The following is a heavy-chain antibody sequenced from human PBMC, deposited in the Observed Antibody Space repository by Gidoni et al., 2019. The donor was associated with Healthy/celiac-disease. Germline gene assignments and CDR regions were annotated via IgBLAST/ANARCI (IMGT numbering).Heavy chain of an antibody. CDR1: GYTLTELS. J-gene: IGHJ4*02. CDR3: ATDPSRLFLVGATRASFDY. D-gene: IGHD1-26*01. Sequence: QVQLVQSGAEVKKPGASVKVSCKVSGYTLTELSMHWVRQAPGKGLEWMGGFDPEDGETIYAQKFQGRVTMTEDTSTDTAYMELSSLRSEDTAVYYCATDPSRLFLVGATRASFDYWGQGTLVTVSS. CDR2: FDPEDGET. V-gene: IGHV1-24*01.